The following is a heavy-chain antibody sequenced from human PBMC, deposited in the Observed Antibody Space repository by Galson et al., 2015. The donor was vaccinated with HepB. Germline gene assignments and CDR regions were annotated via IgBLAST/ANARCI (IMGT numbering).Heavy chain of an antibody. J-gene: IGHJ6*02. Sequence: SLRLSCAASGFTFSSYAMHWVRQAPGKGLEWVACISSDGSSKYNADSVKGQFTISRDNSKNTLYLQMNSLRAEDTAVYYCARDRGWELLEYYYYGMDVWGQGTTVTVSS. D-gene: IGHD1-26*01. CDR1: GFTFSSYA. CDR3: ARDRGWELLEYYYYGMDV. V-gene: IGHV3-30-3*01. CDR2: ISSDGSSK.